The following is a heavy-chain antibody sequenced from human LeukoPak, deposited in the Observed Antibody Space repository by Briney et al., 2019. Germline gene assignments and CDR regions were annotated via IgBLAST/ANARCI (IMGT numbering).Heavy chain of an antibody. CDR1: GFTFSSYA. D-gene: IGHD4-17*01. J-gene: IGHJ4*02. CDR3: ARELKEDYGYDY. V-gene: IGHV3-23*01. CDR2: ISGSGGST. Sequence: GGSLRLSCAASGFTFSSYAMSWVRQAPGKGLEWVSAISGSGGSTYYADSVKGRFTISRDNAKNSLYLQMNSLRAEDTAVYYCARELKEDYGYDYWGQGTLVTVSS.